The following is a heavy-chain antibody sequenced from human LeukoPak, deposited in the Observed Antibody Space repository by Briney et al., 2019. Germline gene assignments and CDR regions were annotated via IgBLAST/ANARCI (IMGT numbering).Heavy chain of an antibody. V-gene: IGHV4-34*01. Sequence: SETLSLTCAVYGGSFSAYYWSWIRQPPGKGLEWIGEINHSGSTNYNPSLKSRVTISVDTSKNQFSLKLSSVTAADTAVYYCARDGQQLARYYFDYWGQGTLVTVSS. CDR3: ARDGQQLARYYFDY. CDR2: INHSGST. CDR1: GGSFSAYY. D-gene: IGHD6-13*01. J-gene: IGHJ4*02.